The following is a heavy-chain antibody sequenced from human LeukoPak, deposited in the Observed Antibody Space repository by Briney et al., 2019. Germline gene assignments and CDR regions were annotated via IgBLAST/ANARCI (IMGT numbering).Heavy chain of an antibody. CDR1: GDSVSSNSAA. J-gene: IGHJ5*02. V-gene: IGHV6-1*01. CDR3: ARFPAPPQYCSSTSCSFGVRGKNWFDP. Sequence: SQTLSLTCAISGDSVSSNSAAWNWIRQSPSRGLEWLGRTYYRSKWYNDYAVSVKSRITINPDTSKNQFSLQLNSVTPEDTAVYYCARFPAPPQYCSSTSCSFGVRGKNWFDPWGQGTLVTVSS. CDR2: TYYRSKWYN. D-gene: IGHD2-2*01.